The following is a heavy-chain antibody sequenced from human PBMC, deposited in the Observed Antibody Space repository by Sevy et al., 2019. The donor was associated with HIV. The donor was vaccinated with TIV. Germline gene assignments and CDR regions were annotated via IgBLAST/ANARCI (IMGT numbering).Heavy chain of an antibody. CDR3: AKDPDHNFWRGDYGMDV. J-gene: IGHJ6*02. V-gene: IGHV3-64D*06. CDR2: ISSDGVST. CDR1: GFSFSNSA. D-gene: IGHD3-3*01. Sequence: GGSLRLSCSGSGFSFSNSAMNWVRQTPGKGLKYVSAISSDGVSTYYTDSVRGRFTISRDNSNNTLYLQMSSLRVEDTAVYYTAKDPDHNFWRGDYGMDVWGQGTTVTVSS.